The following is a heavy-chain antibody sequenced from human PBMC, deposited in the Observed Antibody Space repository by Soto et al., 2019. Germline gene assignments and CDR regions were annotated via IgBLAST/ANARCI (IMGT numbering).Heavy chain of an antibody. Sequence: SETLSLTCTVSGASVNSATSSWGWIRQPPGKGLEWIGTTSYTGTTYYNPSLKSRVTISVDTSKNQFSLNLSSVTAADSAVYYCARLADMTGYINFDYWGPGTLVTVSS. CDR3: ARLADMTGYINFDY. D-gene: IGHD3-9*01. CDR1: GASVNSATSS. J-gene: IGHJ4*02. CDR2: TSYTGTT. V-gene: IGHV4-39*01.